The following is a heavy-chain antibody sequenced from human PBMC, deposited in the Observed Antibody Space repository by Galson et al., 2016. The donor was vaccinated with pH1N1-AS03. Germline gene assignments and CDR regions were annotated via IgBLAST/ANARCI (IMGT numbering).Heavy chain of an antibody. CDR3: TRLGPSSVFDL. Sequence: SLRLSCAASGFRFGDYWGTWVRQAAGKGLEWVATMSKDGSEKYYVDSVKGRFTFSRDNPKNSLYLQMHNLRAEDTAIYYCTRLGPSSVFDLWGQGALVTVSS. V-gene: IGHV3-7*01. J-gene: IGHJ4*02. CDR1: GFRFGDYW. D-gene: IGHD1-26*01. CDR2: MSKDGSEK.